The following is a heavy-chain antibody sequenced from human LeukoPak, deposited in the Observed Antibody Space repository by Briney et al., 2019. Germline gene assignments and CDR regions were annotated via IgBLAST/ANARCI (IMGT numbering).Heavy chain of an antibody. CDR1: GFTFSDYY. CDR3: ARAGLYYYDSSGYSHLPYYFDY. CDR2: IYYSGST. Sequence: LRLSCAASGFTFSDYYMSWIRQAPGKGLEWIGYIYYSGSTYYNPSLKSRVTISVDTSKNQFSLKLSSVTAADTAVYYCARAGLYYYDSSGYSHLPYYFDYWGQGTLVTVSS. D-gene: IGHD3-22*01. V-gene: IGHV4-31*02. J-gene: IGHJ4*02.